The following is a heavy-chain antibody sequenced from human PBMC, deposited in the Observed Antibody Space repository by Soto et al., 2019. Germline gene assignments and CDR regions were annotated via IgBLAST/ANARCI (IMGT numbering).Heavy chain of an antibody. CDR1: GGSFSGYY. V-gene: IGHV4-34*01. J-gene: IGHJ4*02. Sequence: ASETLSLTCAVYGGSFSGYYWSWIRQPPGKGLEWIGEINHSGSTNYNPSLKSRVTISVDTSKNQFSLKLSSVTAADTAVYYCARRDYYDSSWPFDYWGQGTLVTVSS. D-gene: IGHD3-22*01. CDR2: INHSGST. CDR3: ARRDYYDSSWPFDY.